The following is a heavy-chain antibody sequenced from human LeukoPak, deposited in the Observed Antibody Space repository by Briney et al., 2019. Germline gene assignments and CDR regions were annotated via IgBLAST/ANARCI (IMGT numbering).Heavy chain of an antibody. CDR2: IYYSGST. D-gene: IGHD7-27*01. CDR1: GGSISSSSYY. CDR3: ARALLGIRSYYYYMDV. J-gene: IGHJ6*03. V-gene: IGHV4-39*07. Sequence: SETLSLTCTVSGGSISSSSYYWGWIRQPPGKGLEWIGSIYYSGSTYYNPSLKSRVTISVDTSKNQFSLKLSSVTAADTAVYYCARALLGIRSYYYYMDVWGKGTTVTVSS.